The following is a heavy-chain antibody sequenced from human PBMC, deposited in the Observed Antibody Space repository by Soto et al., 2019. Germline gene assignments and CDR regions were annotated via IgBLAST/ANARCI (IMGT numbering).Heavy chain of an antibody. CDR3: AKDGAPRYCSRSSCHPAGAY. CDR2: ISYDGSHK. Sequence: QVQLVESGGGVVQPGRSLRLSCAGSGFTFSNYGLHWVRQAPGKGLEGVAVISYDGSHKYYADSVKGRFTISRDNSNNMLYLQMDSLRAEDTAVYYCAKDGAPRYCSRSSCHPAGAYWGQGTLFPGSS. J-gene: IGHJ4*02. CDR1: GFTFSNYG. D-gene: IGHD2-15*01. V-gene: IGHV3-30*18.